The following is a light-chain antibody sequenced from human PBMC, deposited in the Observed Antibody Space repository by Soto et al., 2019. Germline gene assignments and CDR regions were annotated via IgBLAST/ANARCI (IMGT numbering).Light chain of an antibody. CDR3: AVWDDSLDGRV. Sequence: QSVLTQPPSASGTPGQRVSIYCSGSSSNIGSNTVTWYQQLPGTAPKLLSYGQNQRPSGVPDRFSGYKSGTSASLAISGLQSEDEADYYCAVWDDSLDGRVFGGGTKLTVL. J-gene: IGLJ2*01. CDR2: GQN. V-gene: IGLV1-44*01. CDR1: SSNIGSNT.